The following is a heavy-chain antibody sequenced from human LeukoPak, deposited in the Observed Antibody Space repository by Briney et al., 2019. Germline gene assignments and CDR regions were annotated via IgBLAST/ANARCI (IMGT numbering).Heavy chain of an antibody. Sequence: SETLSLTCAVYVGSFSGYYWSWLRQPPGKGLVWIGEINHSGSTNYNSSLKSRVTISVDTSKNQFSLKLSSVTAADTAVYYCARGYYGSGSHCCHMDVWGKGTTITVS. V-gene: IGHV4-34*01. CDR1: VGSFSGYY. J-gene: IGHJ6*03. CDR3: ARGYYGSGSHCCHMDV. CDR2: INHSGST. D-gene: IGHD3-10*01.